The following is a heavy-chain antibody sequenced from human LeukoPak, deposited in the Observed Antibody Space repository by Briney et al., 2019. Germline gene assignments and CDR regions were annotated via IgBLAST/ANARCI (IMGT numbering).Heavy chain of an antibody. CDR2: LRTNSDNI. D-gene: IGHD3-10*01. V-gene: IGHV3-9*01. J-gene: IGHJ4*02. CDR3: AIAFNGFSGFDY. CDR1: GFTVSSNY. Sequence: GGTLRLSCAASGFTVSSNYMSWIRQPPGKGLDWVAGLRTNSDNIVYVDSVKCRFSSSRANAKNSLYLQMNSLKPEDTGLYFCAIAFNGFSGFDYWGQGTLVTVSS.